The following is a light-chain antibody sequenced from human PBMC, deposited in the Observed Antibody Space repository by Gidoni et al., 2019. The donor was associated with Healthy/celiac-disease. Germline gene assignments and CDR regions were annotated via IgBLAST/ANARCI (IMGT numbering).Light chain of an antibody. CDR2: AES. V-gene: IGKV1-39*01. Sequence: DIQMTQSPSSLSASVGDRVTITCRASQSISSYLNWYQQKPGKAPKLLIYAESSLQSGVPSRFSGSGSGTDFTLTISSLQPADFATYYCQQSYSTPPITFGQGTRLEIK. J-gene: IGKJ5*01. CDR3: QQSYSTPPIT. CDR1: QSISSY.